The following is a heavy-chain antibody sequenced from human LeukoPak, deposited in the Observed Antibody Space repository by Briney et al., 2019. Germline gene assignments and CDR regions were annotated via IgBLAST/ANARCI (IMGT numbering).Heavy chain of an antibody. CDR3: AKGIYSSGWSYFDY. Sequence: PGGSLRLSCAASGFTFSNSAMSWVRQAPGKGLEWVSTLSGSGITTYYADSVKGRFTISRDNSKYTLYLQMNSLRAEDTAVYYCAKGIYSSGWSYFDYWGHGTLVTVSS. D-gene: IGHD6-19*01. J-gene: IGHJ4*01. CDR1: GFTFSNSA. CDR2: LSGSGITT. V-gene: IGHV3-23*01.